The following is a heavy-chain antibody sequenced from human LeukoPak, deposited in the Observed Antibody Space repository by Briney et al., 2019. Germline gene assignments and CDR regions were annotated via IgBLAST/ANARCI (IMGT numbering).Heavy chain of an antibody. CDR3: ARGRITFGGVIVLDY. Sequence: SGTLSLTCAVSGGSISSSNWWSWVRQPPGKGLEWIGEIYHSGSTNYNPSLKSRVTIPVDKSKNQFSLKLSSVTAADTAVYYCARGRITFGGVIVLDYWGQGTLVTVSS. CDR2: IYHSGST. CDR1: GGSISSSNW. V-gene: IGHV4-4*02. J-gene: IGHJ4*02. D-gene: IGHD3-16*02.